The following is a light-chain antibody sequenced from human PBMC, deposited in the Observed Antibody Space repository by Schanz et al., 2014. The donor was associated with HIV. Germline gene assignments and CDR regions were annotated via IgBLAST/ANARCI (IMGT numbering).Light chain of an antibody. Sequence: DIQMPQSPSTLSASVGARVSITCRSRQTISSELAWYQQKPGKAPNLLIYQASILESGIPSRFSGSGSGTEFTLTISNLQPDDFATYYCQQSDTFPYTFGQGTKLEIK. V-gene: IGKV1-5*03. CDR1: QTISSE. CDR3: QQSDTFPYT. J-gene: IGKJ2*01. CDR2: QAS.